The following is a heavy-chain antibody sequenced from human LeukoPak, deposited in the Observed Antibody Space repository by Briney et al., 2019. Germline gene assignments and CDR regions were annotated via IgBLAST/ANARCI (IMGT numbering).Heavy chain of an antibody. CDR1: GGSISSGSYF. Sequence: KPSQNLSLNCNVSGGSISSGSYFWSWIRQPPGKGLESIGRMYTSGSTNYNPSLKSRVTISVDTSKNQFSLKLSSVTAADTAVYYCARGTGSHRGYSYGYARREPETLDYWGQGTLVTVSS. D-gene: IGHD5-18*01. CDR2: MYTSGST. J-gene: IGHJ4*02. CDR3: ARGTGSHRGYSYGYARREPETLDY. V-gene: IGHV4-61*02.